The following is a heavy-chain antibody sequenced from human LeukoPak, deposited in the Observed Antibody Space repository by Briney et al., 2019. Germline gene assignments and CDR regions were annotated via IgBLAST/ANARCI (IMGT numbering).Heavy chain of an antibody. Sequence: GESLRISCKGFGYRFTHYWIGWVRQMPGKGLEWMGIIYPGDSDTRYSPSFQGQVTISADKSINTAYLQWSSLKASDTAMYYCVLAGSGSYYFDYWGQGILVTVSS. J-gene: IGHJ4*02. CDR2: IYPGDSDT. CDR1: GYRFTHYW. V-gene: IGHV5-51*01. CDR3: VLAGSGSYYFDY. D-gene: IGHD3-10*01.